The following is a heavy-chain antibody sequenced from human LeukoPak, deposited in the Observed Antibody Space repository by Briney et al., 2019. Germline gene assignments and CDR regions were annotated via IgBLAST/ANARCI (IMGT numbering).Heavy chain of an antibody. CDR2: IYTSGST. J-gene: IGHJ5*02. D-gene: IGHD3-10*01. CDR1: GASISSSSDH. V-gene: IGHV4-61*02. Sequence: SGTLSLTCSVSGASISSSSDHWNWIRPPPGKGLEWIGRIYTSGSTNYNPSLKSRLTISVDTSKNQFSLTLSSVTAADTAVYFCAREVTLVRGVVTRWFDPWGQGTLVTVSS. CDR3: AREVTLVRGVVTRWFDP.